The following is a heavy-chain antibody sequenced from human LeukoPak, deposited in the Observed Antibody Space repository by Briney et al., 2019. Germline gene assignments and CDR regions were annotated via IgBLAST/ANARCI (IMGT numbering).Heavy chain of an antibody. CDR1: GFTFDDYA. V-gene: IGHV3-9*01. D-gene: IGHD2-21*02. CDR2: ISWNSGSI. Sequence: PGRSLRLSCAASGFTFDDYAMHWVRQAPGKGLEWVSGISWNSGSIGYADSLKGRFTISRDNAKNSLYLQMNSLRAEDTALYYCARDYCGGDCYSGDPYYGMDVWGQGTTVTVSS. CDR3: ARDYCGGDCYSGDPYYGMDV. J-gene: IGHJ6*02.